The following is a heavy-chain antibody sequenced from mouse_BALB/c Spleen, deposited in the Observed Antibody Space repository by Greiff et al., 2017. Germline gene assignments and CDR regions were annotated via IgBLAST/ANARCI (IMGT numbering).Heavy chain of an antibody. D-gene: IGHD2-1*01. Sequence: DVKLVESGGGLVKPGGSLKLSCAASGFAFSSYDMSWVRQTPEKRLEWVAYISSGGGSTYYPDTVKGRFTISRDNAKNTLYLQMSSLKSEDTAMYYCAREFYGNYLDYWGQGTSVTVSS. J-gene: IGHJ4*01. CDR3: AREFYGNYLDY. V-gene: IGHV5-12-1*01. CDR1: GFAFSSYD. CDR2: ISSGGGST.